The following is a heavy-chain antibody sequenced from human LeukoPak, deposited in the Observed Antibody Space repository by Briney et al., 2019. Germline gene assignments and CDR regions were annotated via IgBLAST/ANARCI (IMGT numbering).Heavy chain of an antibody. Sequence: ASVKVSCKASGYTFTDYAMNWVRQAPGQGLEWMGWINTNTGNPTYAQGFTGRFAFSLDTSVSTAYLQISSLKAEDTAVYYCAKLGYCSGGSCYGFDYWGQGTLVTVSS. D-gene: IGHD2-15*01. CDR2: INTNTGNP. V-gene: IGHV7-4-1*02. CDR3: AKLGYCSGGSCYGFDY. J-gene: IGHJ4*02. CDR1: GYTFTDYA.